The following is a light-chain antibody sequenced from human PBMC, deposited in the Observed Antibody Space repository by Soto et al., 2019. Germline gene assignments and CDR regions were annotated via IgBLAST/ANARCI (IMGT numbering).Light chain of an antibody. CDR3: QQYNNSPPMYT. J-gene: IGKJ2*01. V-gene: IGKV3-15*01. CDR2: GAS. Sequence: EIVMTQSPATLSVSPGERATLSCRASQSVSSNLAWYQQKPGQAPRLLIYGASTRATGISASFSGSGSGPEFTLTIPSLQSEDFAVSYCQQYNNSPPMYTFRQGTKLEIK. CDR1: QSVSSN.